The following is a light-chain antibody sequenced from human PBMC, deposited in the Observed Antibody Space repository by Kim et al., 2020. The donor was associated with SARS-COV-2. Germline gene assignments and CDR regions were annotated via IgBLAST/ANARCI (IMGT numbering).Light chain of an antibody. Sequence: EIVLTQSPATLSLSPGERATLSCSARQSVSSYLAWYQQKPGQAPRLLIYDASNRATGIPARFSGSGSGTDFTLTISSLEPEDFAVYYCQQRSNRPPITFGQGTRLEIK. CDR3: QQRSNRPPIT. CDR1: QSVSSY. CDR2: DAS. V-gene: IGKV3-11*01. J-gene: IGKJ5*01.